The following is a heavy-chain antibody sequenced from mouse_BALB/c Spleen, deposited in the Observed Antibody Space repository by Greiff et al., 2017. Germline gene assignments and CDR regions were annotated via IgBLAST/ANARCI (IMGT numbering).Heavy chain of an antibody. V-gene: IGHV2-9*02. CDR3: ARDRYDYYGMDY. J-gene: IGHJ4*01. CDR1: GFSLTSYG. CDR2: IWAGGST. D-gene: IGHD1-1*02. Sequence: VQGVESGPGLVAPSQTLSLTCTVSGFSLTSYGVHWVRQPPGKGLEWLGVIWAGGSTNYNSALMSRLSISKDNSKSQVFLKMNSLQTDDTAMYYCARDRYDYYGMDYWGQGTPVTVSA.